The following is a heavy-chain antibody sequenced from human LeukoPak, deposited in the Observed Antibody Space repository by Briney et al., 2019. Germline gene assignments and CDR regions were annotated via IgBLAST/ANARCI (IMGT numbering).Heavy chain of an antibody. CDR3: AKDLFRFSLTVVVTATDSQGYAFDI. V-gene: IGHV3-23*01. CDR1: RFTFSSYA. D-gene: IGHD2-21*02. CDR2: ISGSGGST. Sequence: GGFLRLSCAATRFTFSSYAMSWVRQAPGKGLEWVSGISGSGGSTYYADSVKGRFTISRDYSKNTLYLQMNSLRAEDTAVYYCAKDLFRFSLTVVVTATDSQGYAFDIWGQGTMVTVSS. J-gene: IGHJ3*02.